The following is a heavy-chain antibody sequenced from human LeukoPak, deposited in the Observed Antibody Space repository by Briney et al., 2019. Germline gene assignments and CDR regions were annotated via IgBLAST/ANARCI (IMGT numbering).Heavy chain of an antibody. CDR1: GGSISSGSYY. Sequence: SETLSLTCTVSGGSISSGSYYWSWIRQPAGKGLEWIGRIYTSGSTNYNPSLKSRVTISVDTSKNQFSLELSSVTAADTAVYYCARDSTSDFWSGYYYFDYWGQGTLVTVSS. CDR2: IYTSGST. D-gene: IGHD3-3*01. J-gene: IGHJ4*02. V-gene: IGHV4-61*02. CDR3: ARDSTSDFWSGYYYFDY.